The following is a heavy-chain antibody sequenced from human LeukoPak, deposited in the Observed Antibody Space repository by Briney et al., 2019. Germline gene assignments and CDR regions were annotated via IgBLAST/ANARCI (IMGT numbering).Heavy chain of an antibody. CDR1: GGSFSGYY. CDR2: INHSGST. V-gene: IGHV4-34*01. Sequence: PSETLSLTCVVYGGSFSGYYWSWIRQPPGKGLEWIGEINHSGSTNYNPSLKSRVTISVDTSKNQFSLKLSSVTAADTAVYYCARRRTLYYYGSGSYPKHAFDIWGQGTMVTVSS. J-gene: IGHJ3*02. CDR3: ARRRTLYYYGSGSYPKHAFDI. D-gene: IGHD3-10*01.